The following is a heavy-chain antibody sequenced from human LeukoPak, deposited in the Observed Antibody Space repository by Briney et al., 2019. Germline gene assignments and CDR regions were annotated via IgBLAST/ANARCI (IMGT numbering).Heavy chain of an antibody. D-gene: IGHD3-10*02. V-gene: IGHV3-23*01. CDR3: AKDLHYYVARDV. J-gene: IGHJ6*02. CDR2: IGSDYKT. CDR1: GFTIGGFA. Sequence: GGSLRLSCAASGFTIGGFAMTWVRQAPGKRLEWVSSIGSDYKTHYSGSVKGRFAIPRDNSQSTVFLQMNSLRAEDTALYYCAKDLHYYVARDVWGQGTAVTVSS.